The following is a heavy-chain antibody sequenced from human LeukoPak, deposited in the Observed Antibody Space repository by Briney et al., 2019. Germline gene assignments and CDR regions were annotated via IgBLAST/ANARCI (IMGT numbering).Heavy chain of an antibody. J-gene: IGHJ4*02. CDR2: IYSDGST. V-gene: IGHV3-53*01. CDR1: GFTVSTNY. Sequence: GGSLRLSCVASGFTVSTNYMSWVRQAPGKGLEWVSVIYSDGSTYYADSVKGRFTISRDNSKNTLYLQMNSLRAEDTAVYYCAKEGIPRYYFDYWGQGTLVTVSS. D-gene: IGHD3-10*01. CDR3: AKEGIPRYYFDY.